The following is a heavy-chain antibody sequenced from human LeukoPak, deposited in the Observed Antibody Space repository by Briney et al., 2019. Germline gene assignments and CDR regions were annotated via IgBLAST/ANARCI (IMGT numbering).Heavy chain of an antibody. CDR2: ISGSGDNT. Sequence: GGSLRLSCAASGLTFSSYAMSWVRQAPGKGLEWVSVISGSGDNTYYADSVKGRFTISRDNSKNTLYLQMNSLRAEDTAVYYCAKDSSASCYSPLDYWGQGTLVAVSS. V-gene: IGHV3-23*01. CDR3: AKDSSASCYSPLDY. CDR1: GLTFSSYA. D-gene: IGHD2-15*01. J-gene: IGHJ4*02.